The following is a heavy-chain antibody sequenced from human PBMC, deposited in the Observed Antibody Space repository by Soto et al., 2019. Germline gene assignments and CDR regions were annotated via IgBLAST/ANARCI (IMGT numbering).Heavy chain of an antibody. Sequence: QVQLVQSGPEVKKPGASVRVSCKASGYSFTGYAMQWVRQAPGQGLERMGWVNGGNGNSKSSPKFHGRVTISSDTAATTAYMELTDLRSEDTSVDYCARDNQFLDYLVTSYFDHWGQGTLVTVSS. D-gene: IGHD3-10*01. CDR2: VNGGNGNS. J-gene: IGHJ4*02. CDR1: GYSFTGYA. V-gene: IGHV1-3*01. CDR3: ARDNQFLDYLVTSYFDH.